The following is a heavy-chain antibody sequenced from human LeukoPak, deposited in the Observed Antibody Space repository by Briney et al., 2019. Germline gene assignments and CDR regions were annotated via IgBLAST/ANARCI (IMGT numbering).Heavy chain of an antibody. CDR3: ARDGVAGTAPHFDY. V-gene: IGHV4-4*02. Sequence: TSGTLFLTCAVSGGSISSSNWWSWVRQPPGKGLEWIGEIYHSGSTNYNPSLKSRVTISVDKSKNQFSLKLSSVTAADTAVYYCARDGVAGTAPHFDYWGQGTLVTVSS. J-gene: IGHJ4*02. D-gene: IGHD6-19*01. CDR2: IYHSGST. CDR1: GGSISSSNW.